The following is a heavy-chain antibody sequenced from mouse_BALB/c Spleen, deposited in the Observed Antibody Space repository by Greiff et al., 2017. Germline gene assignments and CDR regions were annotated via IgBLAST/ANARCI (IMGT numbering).Heavy chain of an antibody. CDR3: AIIYYDYDGLAY. D-gene: IGHD2-4*01. V-gene: IGHV1-9*01. CDR2: ILPGSGST. CDR1: GYTFSSYW. Sequence: VHLVESGAELMKPGASVKISCKATGYTFSSYWIEWVKQRPGHGLEWIGEILPGSGSTNYNEKFKGKATFTADTSSNTAYMQLSSLTSEDSAVYYCAIIYYDYDGLAYWGQGTLVTVSA. J-gene: IGHJ3*01.